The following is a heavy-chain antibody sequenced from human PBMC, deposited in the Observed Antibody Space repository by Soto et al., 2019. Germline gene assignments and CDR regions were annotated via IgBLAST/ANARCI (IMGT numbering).Heavy chain of an antibody. J-gene: IGHJ4*02. Sequence: QVQLQQWGAGLLKPSETLFLTCAVYGGSFSDYSWSWIRQPPGKGLAWIGEISHSGGSNYNPSLKSRVTISVDTSKNQFSLKLSSVTAAATAVYYCARGRKDYSSSWYVGWGQGTLVAVSS. D-gene: IGHD6-13*01. CDR3: ARGRKDYSSSWYVG. CDR1: GGSFSDYS. CDR2: ISHSGGS. V-gene: IGHV4-34*01.